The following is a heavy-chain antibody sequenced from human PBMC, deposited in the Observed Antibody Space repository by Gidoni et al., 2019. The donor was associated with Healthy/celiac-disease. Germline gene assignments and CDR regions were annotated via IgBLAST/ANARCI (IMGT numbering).Heavy chain of an antibody. CDR3: ARVPGYCSGGSCYSAELNYGMDV. CDR2: IYYTGST. Sequence: QVQLQESGPGLVKPSETLSLTCTVSGGSISSYDRRWIRQPPGKGLECIGYIYYTGSTPYNPSLKSRVTISVDTSKNQFSLKLSSVTAADTAVYYCARVPGYCSGGSCYSAELNYGMDVWGQGTTVTVSS. V-gene: IGHV4-59*01. CDR1: GGSISSYD. D-gene: IGHD2-15*01. J-gene: IGHJ6*02.